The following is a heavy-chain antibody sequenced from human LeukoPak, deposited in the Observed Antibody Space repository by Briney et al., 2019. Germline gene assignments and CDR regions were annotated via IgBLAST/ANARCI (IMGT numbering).Heavy chain of an antibody. J-gene: IGHJ3*02. CDR3: ASLGYCSGGSCYHDAFDI. V-gene: IGHV4-59*01. Sequence: PSETLSLTCTVSGGSISSYYWSWIRQPPGKGLEWIGYIYYSGSTNYNPSLKSRVTISVDTSKNQFSLKLSSVTAADTAVYSCASLGYCSGGSCYHDAFDIWGQGTMVTVSS. D-gene: IGHD2-15*01. CDR1: GGSISSYY. CDR2: IYYSGST.